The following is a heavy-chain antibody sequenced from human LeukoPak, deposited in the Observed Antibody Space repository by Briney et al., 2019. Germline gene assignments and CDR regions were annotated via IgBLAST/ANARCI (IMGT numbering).Heavy chain of an antibody. Sequence: SETLSLTCTVSGGSISRSSYYWGWIRQTPGKGLEWIGSIYYSGSTYYKSSLKSRVTISLDTSKNQFSLKLSSVTAADTAVYYCARRAGAYSHPYDYWGQGTLVTVSS. J-gene: IGHJ4*02. CDR1: GGSISRSSYY. CDR2: IYYSGST. CDR3: ARRAGAYSHPYDY. V-gene: IGHV4-39*07. D-gene: IGHD4/OR15-4a*01.